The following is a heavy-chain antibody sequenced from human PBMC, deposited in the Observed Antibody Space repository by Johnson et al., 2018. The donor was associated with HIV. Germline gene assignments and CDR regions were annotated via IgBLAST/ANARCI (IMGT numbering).Heavy chain of an antibody. CDR1: GFSFDDYA. J-gene: IGHJ3*02. V-gene: IGHV3-9*01. Sequence: EVQLVESGGGLVQPGRSLRLSCAASGFSFDDYAMHWVRQPPGKGLEWVSGISWNSGSIGYADSVQGRFTISRDNAKNTLYLQMNSLRAEDTALYYCAKDQGWDIRTYYYDSSAPSGAFDIWGQGTMVTVSS. CDR3: AKDQGWDIRTYYYDSSAPSGAFDI. D-gene: IGHD3-22*01. CDR2: ISWNSGSI.